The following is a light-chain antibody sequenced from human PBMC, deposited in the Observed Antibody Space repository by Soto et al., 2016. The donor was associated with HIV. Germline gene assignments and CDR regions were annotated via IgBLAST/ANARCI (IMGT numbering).Light chain of an antibody. CDR1: KIGSKL. Sequence: SYELTQPPSVSVAPGQTATITCGGNKIGSKLVHWYRQRPGQAPVLVIYDDSDRPSGIPERFSGSNSGNTATLTINTVEAGDEADYYCQVWDSGRDHVVFGGGTKLNVL. CDR3: QVWDSGRDHVV. CDR2: DDS. V-gene: IGLV3-21*02. J-gene: IGLJ2*01.